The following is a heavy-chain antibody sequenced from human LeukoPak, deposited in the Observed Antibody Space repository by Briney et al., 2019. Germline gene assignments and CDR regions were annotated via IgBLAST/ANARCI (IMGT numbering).Heavy chain of an antibody. CDR3: AKSDGSGWSSPPDY. V-gene: IGHV3-23*01. D-gene: IGHD6-19*01. CDR1: GFTFSNYA. J-gene: IGHJ4*02. CDR2: ISGNGGST. Sequence: TGGSLRLSCAASGFTFSNYAMRWVRQAPGKGLEYVSPISGNGGSTFYADSVKGRFTISRDNSKNTLYLQMNSLRAEDTAVYYCAKSDGSGWSSPPDYWGQGTLVTVSS.